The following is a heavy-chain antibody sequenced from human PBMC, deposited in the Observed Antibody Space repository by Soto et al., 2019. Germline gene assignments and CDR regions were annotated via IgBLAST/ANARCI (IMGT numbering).Heavy chain of an antibody. CDR3: AGAIVVVPAARRADYYYYMDV. CDR1: GGTFSSYT. V-gene: IGHV1-69*02. CDR2: IIPILGIA. D-gene: IGHD2-2*01. Sequence: ASVKVSCKASGGTFSSYTISWVRQAPGQGLEWMGRIIPILGIANYAQKFQGRVTITADKSTSTAYMELSSLRSEDTAVYYCAGAIVVVPAARRADYYYYMDVWGKGTTVTVSS. J-gene: IGHJ6*03.